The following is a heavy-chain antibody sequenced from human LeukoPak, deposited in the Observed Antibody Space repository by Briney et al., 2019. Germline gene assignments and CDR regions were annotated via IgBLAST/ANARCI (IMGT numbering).Heavy chain of an antibody. Sequence: PGGSLRLSCAGSGFTFSSYSMIWVRQAPGKGPEWVSSIRGDSSETRHAGSVMGRFTISRDNAKKSLYLQMNTLRAEDTAVYYCARGHFGVVLDYWGQGTLVTVSS. CDR1: GFTFSSYS. V-gene: IGHV3-21*01. J-gene: IGHJ4*02. D-gene: IGHD3-3*01. CDR2: IRGDSSET. CDR3: ARGHFGVVLDY.